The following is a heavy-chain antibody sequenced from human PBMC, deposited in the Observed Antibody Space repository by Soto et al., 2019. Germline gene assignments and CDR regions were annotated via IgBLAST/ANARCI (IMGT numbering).Heavy chain of an antibody. D-gene: IGHD6-6*01. Sequence: QVQLQESGPGLVKPSQTLSLTCTVSGGSISSGDYYWSWIRQPPGNGLEWIGYIYYSGSTYYNPSLKSRVTISVDTSKNQFSLKLSSVTAADTAVYYCARNRGIAARPGWGSRSANWFDPWGQGTLVTVSS. CDR3: ARNRGIAARPGWGSRSANWFDP. CDR1: GGSISSGDYY. CDR2: IYYSGST. J-gene: IGHJ5*02. V-gene: IGHV4-30-4*01.